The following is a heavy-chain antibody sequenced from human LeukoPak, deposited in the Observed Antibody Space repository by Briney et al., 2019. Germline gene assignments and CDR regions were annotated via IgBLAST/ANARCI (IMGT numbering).Heavy chain of an antibody. CDR3: ARDRVGATPGYYYYGMDV. J-gene: IGHJ6*02. V-gene: IGHV4-59*01. CDR2: IYYTGST. Sequence: SETLSLTCTVSGGSISSYYWSWIRQPPGKGLGWIGYIYYTGSTNYNPSLKSRVTISVDTSKNHFSLKLSSVTAADTAVYYCARDRVGATPGYYYYGMDVWGQGTTVTVSS. CDR1: GGSISSYY. D-gene: IGHD1-26*01.